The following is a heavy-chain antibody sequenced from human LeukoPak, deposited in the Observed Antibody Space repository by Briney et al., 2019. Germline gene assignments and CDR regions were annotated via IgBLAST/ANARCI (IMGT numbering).Heavy chain of an antibody. Sequence: GESLKISCKGSGYSFTSYWIGWVRQMPGKGLEWMGIFYPGDSDTRYSPSFQGQVTISADKSISTAYLQWSSLKASDTAMYYCARRRISYDFWSGRGAFDYWGQGTLVTVSS. CDR1: GYSFTSYW. CDR3: ARRRISYDFWSGRGAFDY. CDR2: FYPGDSDT. J-gene: IGHJ4*02. D-gene: IGHD3-3*01. V-gene: IGHV5-51*01.